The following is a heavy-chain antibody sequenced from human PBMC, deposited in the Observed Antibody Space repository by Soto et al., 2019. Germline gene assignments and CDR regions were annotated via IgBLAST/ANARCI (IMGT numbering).Heavy chain of an antibody. D-gene: IGHD6-13*01. Sequence: QVHLVQSGAEVKKPGSSVKVSCKDSGGTFSSYSITWVRQAPGQGLEWMGRIIPILGITNYAQNFQGRVTISADTSTNTAYRELDSLRSEDTAVYYCARGGGDSSTWNWYDPWGQGTLVTVSS. V-gene: IGHV1-69*02. CDR1: GGTFSSYS. CDR2: IIPILGIT. CDR3: ARGGGDSSTWNWYDP. J-gene: IGHJ5*02.